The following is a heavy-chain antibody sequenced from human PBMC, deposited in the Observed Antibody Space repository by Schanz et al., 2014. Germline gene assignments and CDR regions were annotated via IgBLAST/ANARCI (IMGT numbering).Heavy chain of an antibody. CDR2: INPSGGST. CDR3: ARGLHYDVETSFRSYDAFDF. CDR1: GYTFTSYY. J-gene: IGHJ3*01. D-gene: IGHD3-10*02. Sequence: QVQLVQSGAEVKKPGASVKVSCKASGYTFTSYYMHWVRQAPGQGLEWMGIINPSGGSTSYAQKFQGRVTMTTDTSTTTAYLELRSLTSDDTAVFYCARGLHYDVETSFRSYDAFDFGGQGTKVTVSP. V-gene: IGHV1-46*01.